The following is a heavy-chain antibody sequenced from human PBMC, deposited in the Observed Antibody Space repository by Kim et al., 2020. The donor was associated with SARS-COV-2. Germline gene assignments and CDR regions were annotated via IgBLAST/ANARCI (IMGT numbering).Heavy chain of an antibody. J-gene: IGHJ4*02. CDR2: INHSGST. CDR3: ARATLWLPY. D-gene: IGHD5-18*01. CDR1: GGSFSGYY. Sequence: SETLSLTCAVYGGSFSGYYWSWIRQPPGKGLEWIGEINHSGSTNYNPSLKSRVTISVDTSKNQFSLKLSSVTAADTAVYYCARATLWLPYWGQGTLVTVSS. V-gene: IGHV4-34*01.